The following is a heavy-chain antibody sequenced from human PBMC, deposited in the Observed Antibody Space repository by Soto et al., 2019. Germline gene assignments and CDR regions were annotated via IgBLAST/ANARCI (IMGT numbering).Heavy chain of an antibody. CDR1: GGSISSGGYY. CDR3: ARGIVGAPWYYFDY. D-gene: IGHD1-26*01. J-gene: IGHJ4*02. CDR2: IYYSGST. Sequence: SETLSLTCTVSGGSISSGGYYWSWIRQHPGKGLEWIGYIYYSGSTYYNPSLKSRVTISVDTSKNQFSLKLSSVTAADTAVYYCARGIVGAPWYYFDYWGQGTPVTGSS. V-gene: IGHV4-31*03.